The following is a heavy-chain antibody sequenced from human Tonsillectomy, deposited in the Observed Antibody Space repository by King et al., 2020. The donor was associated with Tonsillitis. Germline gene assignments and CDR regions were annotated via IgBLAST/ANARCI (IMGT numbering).Heavy chain of an antibody. Sequence: VQLVESGGGVVQPGRSLRLSCAASGFTFSRYGMHWVRQAPGKGLEWVAVISYDGSNKFYADSVKGRFTISRDNSKNTLYLQMNSLRAEDTAVYYCAKDWAAAGTGVDYWGQGTLVTVSS. D-gene: IGHD6-13*01. CDR2: ISYDGSNK. V-gene: IGHV3-30*18. CDR3: AKDWAAAGTGVDY. CDR1: GFTFSRYG. J-gene: IGHJ4*02.